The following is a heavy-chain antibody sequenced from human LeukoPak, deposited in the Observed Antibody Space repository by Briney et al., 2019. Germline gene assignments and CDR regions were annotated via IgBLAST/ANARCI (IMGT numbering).Heavy chain of an antibody. CDR1: GFTFSRYW. CDR3: ASHYYGSGTYYWGYYFDY. Sequence: GGTLSLSCAASGFTFSRYWWSWVRQAPGKGLEWVANINPDGGEKYYVDSVKGRFTVSRDNAKNSLYLQMNSLRAEDSAVYYCASHYYGSGTYYWGYYFDYWGQGTLVTVSS. V-gene: IGHV3-7*01. CDR2: INPDGGEK. J-gene: IGHJ4*02. D-gene: IGHD3-10*01.